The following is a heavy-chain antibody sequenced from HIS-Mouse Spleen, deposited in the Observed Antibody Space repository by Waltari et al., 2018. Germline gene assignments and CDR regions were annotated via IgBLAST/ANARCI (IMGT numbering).Heavy chain of an antibody. D-gene: IGHD6-6*01. Sequence: QVQLVQSGAEVKKPGASVTVSCKASGYTFPGSYLHWVRQAPGQGLEWRGWINPNSGGTNYAQKFQGRVTMTRDTSISTAYMELSRLRSDDTAVYYCARVRQLVDYWGQGTLVTVSS. V-gene: IGHV1-2*02. J-gene: IGHJ4*02. CDR3: ARVRQLVDY. CDR2: INPNSGGT. CDR1: GYTFPGSY.